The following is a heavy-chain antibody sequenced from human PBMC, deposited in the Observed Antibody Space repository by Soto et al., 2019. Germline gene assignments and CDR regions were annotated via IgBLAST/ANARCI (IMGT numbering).Heavy chain of an antibody. V-gene: IGHV1-18*01. CDR1: GYTFTSYG. Sequence: QVQLVQSGAEVKKPGASVKVSCKPSGYTFTSYGISWVRQAPGQGLEWMAWISAPNGNTTYARKLQGRVTMTTDTSTSTAHMELRSLRSDVSAVYYCARALTPTDSWGQGTLVTVSS. D-gene: IGHD3-9*01. CDR3: ARALTPTDS. J-gene: IGHJ4*02. CDR2: ISAPNGNT.